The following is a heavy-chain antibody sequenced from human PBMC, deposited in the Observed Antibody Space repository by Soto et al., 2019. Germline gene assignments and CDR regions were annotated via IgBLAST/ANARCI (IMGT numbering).Heavy chain of an antibody. Sequence: KTSETLSLTCAVSVGSISSGGYSWSWIRQPPGKGLKWIGYIYDSGSTYYNPSLKSRITISVDRSKNQFSLNLSSVTAADTAVYYCARGVGVPAATDYYGMDVWGQGTSVTVSS. J-gene: IGHJ6*02. D-gene: IGHD2-2*01. CDR2: IYDSGST. CDR3: ARGVGVPAATDYYGMDV. V-gene: IGHV4-30-2*01. CDR1: VGSISSGGYS.